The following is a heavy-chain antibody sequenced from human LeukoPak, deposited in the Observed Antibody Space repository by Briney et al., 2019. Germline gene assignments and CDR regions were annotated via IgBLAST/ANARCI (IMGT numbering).Heavy chain of an antibody. J-gene: IGHJ2*01. V-gene: IGHV4-59*01. CDR3: ARSIETYWYFDL. Sequence: KTSETLSLTCTVSGGSISSYYWSWIRQPPGKGLEWIGYIYYSGRTNYNPSLKSRVTISVDTSKNQFSLKLRSVTAADTAVYYCARSIETYWYFDLWGRGTLVTVSS. CDR1: GGSISSYY. D-gene: IGHD5-24*01. CDR2: IYYSGRT.